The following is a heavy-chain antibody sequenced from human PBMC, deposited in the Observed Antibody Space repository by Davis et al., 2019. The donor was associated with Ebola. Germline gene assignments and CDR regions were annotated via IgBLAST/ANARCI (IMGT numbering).Heavy chain of an antibody. V-gene: IGHV1-2*02. Sequence: ASVKVSCKASGYTFTCYYMHWVRQAPGQGLEWVGWINPNSGVTNYAQKFQGRVTMTRDTSISTAYMELSRLRSDDTAVYYCARDGHYSSSSWYFDLWGRGTLVTVSS. D-gene: IGHD6-6*01. CDR1: GYTFTCYY. CDR3: ARDGHYSSSSWYFDL. J-gene: IGHJ2*01. CDR2: INPNSGVT.